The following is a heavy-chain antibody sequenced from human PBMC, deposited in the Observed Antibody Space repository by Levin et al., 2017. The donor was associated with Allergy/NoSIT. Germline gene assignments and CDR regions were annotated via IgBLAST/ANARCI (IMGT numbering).Heavy chain of an antibody. CDR1: GFTFSSYG. Sequence: GGSLRLSCAASGFTFSSYGMHWVRQAPGKGLEWVAVISYDGSNKYYADSVKGRFTISRDNSKNTLYLQMNSLRAEDTAVYYCAKAGPPDQFDPWGQGTLVTVSS. J-gene: IGHJ5*02. V-gene: IGHV3-30*18. CDR2: ISYDGSNK. CDR3: AKAGPPDQFDP.